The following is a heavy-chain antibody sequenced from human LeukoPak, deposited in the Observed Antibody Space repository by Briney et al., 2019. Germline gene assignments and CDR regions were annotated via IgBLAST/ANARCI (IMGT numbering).Heavy chain of an antibody. CDR2: IRYDGSNK. CDR1: GFTFSSYG. Sequence: GGSLRLSCAASGFTFSSYGMHWVRQAPGKGLEWVAFIRYDGSNKYYADSVKGRFTISRDNSKNTLYLQMNSLRAEDTAVYYCAREGGGYCYYYMDVWGKGTTVTVSS. CDR3: AREGGGYCYYYMDV. D-gene: IGHD3-10*01. V-gene: IGHV3-30*02. J-gene: IGHJ6*03.